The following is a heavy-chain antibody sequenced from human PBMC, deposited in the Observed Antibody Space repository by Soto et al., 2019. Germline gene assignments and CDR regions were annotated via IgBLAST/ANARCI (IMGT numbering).Heavy chain of an antibody. CDR3: AGPGEQHRY. D-gene: IGHD3-16*01. CDR1: GFTVSSNH. Sequence: EVQLVESGGGLVQPGGSLRLSCAASGFTVSSNHMSWVRQAPGKGLEWVSLIYSGGSTYYADSVKGRFTFSRDNSKNTLYLQMNSRRAEDTAVYCGAGPGEQHRYWGQGTLVTVSS. CDR2: IYSGGST. V-gene: IGHV3-66*01. J-gene: IGHJ4*02.